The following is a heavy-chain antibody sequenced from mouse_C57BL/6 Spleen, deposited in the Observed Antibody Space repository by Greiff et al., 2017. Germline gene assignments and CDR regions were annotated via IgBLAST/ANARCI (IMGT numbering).Heavy chain of an antibody. Sequence: QVQLKQSGAELMKPGASVKLSCKATGYTFTGYWIEWVKQRPGHGLEWIGEILPGSGSTNYNEKFKGKATFTADTSSNTAYMQLSSLTTEDSAIYYCARAFMTTVVAQGYWYFDVWGTGTTVTVSS. J-gene: IGHJ1*03. CDR2: ILPGSGST. CDR3: ARAFMTTVVAQGYWYFDV. CDR1: GYTFTGYW. V-gene: IGHV1-9*01. D-gene: IGHD1-1*01.